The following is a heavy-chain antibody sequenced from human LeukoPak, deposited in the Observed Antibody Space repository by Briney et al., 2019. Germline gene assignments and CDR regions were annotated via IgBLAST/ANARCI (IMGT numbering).Heavy chain of an antibody. CDR1: GSTFSDYN. J-gene: IGHJ4*02. CDR2: MSPDGNKK. D-gene: IGHD3-10*01. V-gene: IGHV3-30-3*01. CDR3: ARDLIGRYTFDY. Sequence: GGSLRLSCAASGSTFSDYNMHWVRQAPGKGLDWVALMSPDGNKKCYADSVKGRFTISRDNSKNTVDLQLNSLRAEDTAVYYCARDLIGRYTFDYCGQGTLVTVSS.